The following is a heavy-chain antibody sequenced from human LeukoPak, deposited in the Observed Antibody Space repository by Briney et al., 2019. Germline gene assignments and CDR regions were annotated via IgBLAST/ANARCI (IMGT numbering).Heavy chain of an antibody. V-gene: IGHV4-34*01. D-gene: IGHD3-16*02. CDR2: INHSGGT. Sequence: SETLSLTCTLYGDSLNGSYWSWIRQPPGKGLEWIGEINHSGGTHYNPALWSRLTISIDTSKNKFSLQLTSVTVADTGVYFCARVSDIMISFGGAISYFDYWGQGALVTVSS. J-gene: IGHJ4*02. CDR1: GDSLNGSY. CDR3: ARVSDIMISFGGAISYFDY.